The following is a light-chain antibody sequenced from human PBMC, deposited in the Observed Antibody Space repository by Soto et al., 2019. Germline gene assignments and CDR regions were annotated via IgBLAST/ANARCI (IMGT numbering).Light chain of an antibody. CDR3: QHSTTWT. J-gene: IGKJ1*01. V-gene: IGKV1-39*01. CDR2: AAS. Sequence: DIQMTQSPSSLSASVGDRVTITCRASQGISTNLTWYQQKPGQAPRLLIYAASTMHTGVPSRFSGSGSETDFTLTISRLQHEDVATYSWQHSTTWTFGQGTKVDIK. CDR1: QGISTN.